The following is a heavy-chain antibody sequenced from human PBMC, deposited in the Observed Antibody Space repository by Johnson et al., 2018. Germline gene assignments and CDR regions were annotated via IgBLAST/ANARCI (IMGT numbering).Heavy chain of an antibody. CDR1: RFTSTYG. Sequence: VQLVESGGGVVQPGRSLRLSCAASRFTSTYGMHWVRQAPGKGLEWVATISYDGNDKYYADSVKGRFTISRDTSKNTLYRQMNSLKTEDTAVYYCAKFDIWGQGTMVTVSS. V-gene: IGHV3-30*18. J-gene: IGHJ3*02. CDR3: AKFDI. CDR2: ISYDGNDK.